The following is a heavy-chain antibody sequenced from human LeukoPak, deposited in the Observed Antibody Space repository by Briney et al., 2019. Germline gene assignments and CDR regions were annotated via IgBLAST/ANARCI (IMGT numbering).Heavy chain of an antibody. Sequence: PSETLSLTCTVSGGSISSYCWSWIRQPPGKGLEWIGYIYYSGSTNYNPSLKSRVTISVDTSKNQFSLKLSSVTAADTAVYYCAREGLRDAFDIWGQGTMVTVSS. CDR1: GGSISSYC. V-gene: IGHV4-59*01. J-gene: IGHJ3*02. CDR3: AREGLRDAFDI. CDR2: IYYSGST.